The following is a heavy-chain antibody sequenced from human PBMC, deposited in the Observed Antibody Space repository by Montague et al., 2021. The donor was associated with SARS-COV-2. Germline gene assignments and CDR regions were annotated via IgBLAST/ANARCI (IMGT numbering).Heavy chain of an antibody. CDR3: ARGHYSSSWYGIRYYFDY. J-gene: IGHJ4*02. CDR2: INHSGST. Sequence: SETLSLTCAVYGGSFSGYYWSWIRQPPGKGLEWIGEINHSGSTNYNLSLKSRVTISVDTSKNQFSLKLSSVTAADTAVYYCARGHYSSSWYGIRYYFDYWGQGTLGTVS. D-gene: IGHD6-13*01. V-gene: IGHV4-34*01. CDR1: GGSFSGYY.